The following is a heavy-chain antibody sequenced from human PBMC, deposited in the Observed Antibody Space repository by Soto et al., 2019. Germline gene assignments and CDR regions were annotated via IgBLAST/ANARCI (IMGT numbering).Heavy chain of an antibody. CDR3: ARTVLGPDLLADSFVDYYYYMDV. Sequence: TLSLTSTVSGGSVSNFYWSWIRQPPGKELEWIGYVYYTGSTSYNPSLKRRVTFSADSSRGQFSLRLNSVTAADTAVYYCARTVLGPDLLADSFVDYYYYMDVWGQGTTVTVSS. D-gene: IGHD3-9*01. V-gene: IGHV4-59*08. J-gene: IGHJ6*03. CDR2: VYYTGST. CDR1: GGSVSNFY.